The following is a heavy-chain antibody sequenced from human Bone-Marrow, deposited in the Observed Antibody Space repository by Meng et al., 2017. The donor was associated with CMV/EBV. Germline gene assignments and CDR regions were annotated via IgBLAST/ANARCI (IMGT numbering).Heavy chain of an antibody. J-gene: IGHJ6*02. CDR2: ISYYGSNK. CDR3: ARDWDYYGMDV. CDR1: GFTFSSYA. D-gene: IGHD3-16*01. V-gene: IGHV3-30-3*01. Sequence: GESLKISCAASGFTFSSYAMHWVRQAPGKGLEWVAVISYYGSNKYYADSVKGRFTISRDNAKNSLYLQMNSLRAEDTAVYYCARDWDYYGMDVWGQGTTVTVSS.